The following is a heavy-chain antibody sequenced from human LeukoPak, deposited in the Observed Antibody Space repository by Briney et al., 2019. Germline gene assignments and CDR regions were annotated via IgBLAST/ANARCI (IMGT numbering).Heavy chain of an antibody. CDR2: ISSSSSTI. CDR3: ARPPVEYSSSWYYFDY. CDR1: GFTFSSYS. V-gene: IGHV3-48*01. Sequence: QPGGSLRLSCAASGFTFSSYSMNWVRQAPGRGLEWVSYISSSSSTIYYADSVKGRFTISRDNAKNSLYLQMNSLRAEDTAVYYCARPPVEYSSSWYYFDYWGQGTLVTVSS. D-gene: IGHD6-13*01. J-gene: IGHJ4*02.